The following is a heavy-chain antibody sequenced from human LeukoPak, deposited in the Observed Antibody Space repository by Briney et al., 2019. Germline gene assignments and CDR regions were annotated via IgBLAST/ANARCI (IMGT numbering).Heavy chain of an antibody. CDR1: GFTLSNYG. Sequence: GGSLRLSCAASGFTLSNYGMHWVRQAPGKGLEWVGRIKDKREGGTTDYAAPVKGRFTISRDDSKNTLFLQMNSLKVEDTAVYSCTTGGIISYGLPDYWGQGTLVTVSS. J-gene: IGHJ4*02. CDR3: TTGGIISYGLPDY. V-gene: IGHV3-15*01. D-gene: IGHD3-10*01. CDR2: IKDKREGGTT.